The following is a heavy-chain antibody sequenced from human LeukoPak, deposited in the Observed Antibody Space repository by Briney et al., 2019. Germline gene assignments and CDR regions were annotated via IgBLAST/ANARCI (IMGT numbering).Heavy chain of an antibody. CDR3: AKARFMYSSGWFETEDAFDI. J-gene: IGHJ3*02. D-gene: IGHD6-19*01. V-gene: IGHV3-23*01. CDR1: GFTFSSYA. CDR2: ISGSGGST. Sequence: GGSLRLSCAASGFTFSSYAMSWVRQAPGKGLECVSAISGSGGSTYYADSVKGRFTISRDNSKNTLYLQMNSLRAEDTAVYYCAKARFMYSSGWFETEDAFDIWGQGTMVTVSS.